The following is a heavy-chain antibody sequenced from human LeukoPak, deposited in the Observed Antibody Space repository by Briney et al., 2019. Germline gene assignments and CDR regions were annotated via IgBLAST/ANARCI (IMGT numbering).Heavy chain of an antibody. CDR2: ISGSGGST. Sequence: SGGSLSLSCAASGFTFSSYAMSWVRQAPGKGLEWVSAISGSGGSTYYADSVKGRFTISRDNSKNTLYLQMNSLRAEDTAVYYCAKDTAYYYGSGSFYFDYWGQGTLVTVSS. J-gene: IGHJ4*02. CDR3: AKDTAYYYGSGSFYFDY. D-gene: IGHD3-10*01. CDR1: GFTFSSYA. V-gene: IGHV3-23*01.